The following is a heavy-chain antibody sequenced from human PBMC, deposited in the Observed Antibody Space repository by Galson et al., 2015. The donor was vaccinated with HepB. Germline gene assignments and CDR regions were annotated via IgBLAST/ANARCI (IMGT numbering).Heavy chain of an antibody. CDR1: GFTFDNFA. CDR3: AKDRWDLLRMGAFDV. D-gene: IGHD2-8*01. J-gene: IGHJ3*01. Sequence: SLRLSCAASGFTFDNFAMHWVRQVPGKGLEWVSGLSWNSGRYGYADSVKGRFTISRDNSKNSLYLQMNSLRPEDTAVYYCAKDRWDLLRMGAFDVWGQGTLVTVSS. V-gene: IGHV3-9*01. CDR2: LSWNSGRY.